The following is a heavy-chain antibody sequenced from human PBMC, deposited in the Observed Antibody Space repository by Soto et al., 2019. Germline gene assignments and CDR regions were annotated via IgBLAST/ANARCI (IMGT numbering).Heavy chain of an antibody. Sequence: QVHLVQSGAEVKKPGASVKVSCTASGYTFTNFGISWVRQAPGQGLEWMGWISAYNGNTNYAQKFQGRLTITADESTTTAYMELSSLTSQDTAVYYCARGHEFGSNSDAYDIWGQGTMVIVSS. CDR3: ARGHEFGSNSDAYDI. CDR2: ISAYNGNT. J-gene: IGHJ3*02. CDR1: GYTFTNFG. D-gene: IGHD4-4*01. V-gene: IGHV1-18*01.